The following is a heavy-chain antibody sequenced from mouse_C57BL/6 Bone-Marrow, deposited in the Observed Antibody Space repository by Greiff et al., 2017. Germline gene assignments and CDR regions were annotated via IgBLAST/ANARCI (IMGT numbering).Heavy chain of an antibody. Sequence: VQLQESGAELVRPGTSVKMSCKASGYTFTNYWIGWAKQRPGHGLEWIGDIYPGGGYTNYNEKFKGKATLTADKSSSTAYMQFSSLTSEDSAIYYCASRTGPYWYFDVWGTGTTVTVSS. J-gene: IGHJ1*03. D-gene: IGHD4-1*01. CDR3: ASRTGPYWYFDV. CDR2: IYPGGGYT. CDR1: GYTFTNYW. V-gene: IGHV1-63*01.